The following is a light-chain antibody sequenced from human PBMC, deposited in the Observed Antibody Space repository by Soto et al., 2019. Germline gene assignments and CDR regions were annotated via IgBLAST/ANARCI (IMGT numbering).Light chain of an antibody. J-gene: IGKJ5*01. CDR2: AAS. CDR1: QGFRSW. Sequence: DIQMTQSPSSVSASVGDRVTITCRASQGFRSWLAWYQQKPRKAPKLLIYAASILESGVPSRFSGSGSGTEFDITFSSLQPEDFATYYGHQTNNFQITFAQGTRLESK. CDR3: HQTNNFQIT. V-gene: IGKV1-12*01.